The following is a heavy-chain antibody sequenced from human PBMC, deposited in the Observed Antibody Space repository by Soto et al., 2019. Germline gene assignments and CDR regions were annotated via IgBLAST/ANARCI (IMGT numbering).Heavy chain of an antibody. CDR3: ARDQEPNSDY. J-gene: IGHJ4*02. CDR1: GGTFSSYT. Sequence: QVQLVQSGAEVKKPGSSVKVSCKASGGTFSSYTISWVRQAPGQGLEWMGRIIPILGIANYAQKFQGRVTITAHKTTSTAYMELSSLRSEDTAVYYCARDQEPNSDYWGQGTLVTVSS. V-gene: IGHV1-69*08. CDR2: IIPILGIA.